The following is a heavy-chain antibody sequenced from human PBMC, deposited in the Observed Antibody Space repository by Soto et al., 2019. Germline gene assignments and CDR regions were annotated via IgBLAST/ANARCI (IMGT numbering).Heavy chain of an antibody. V-gene: IGHV1-69*12. D-gene: IGHD2-2*01. CDR2: IIPVFGRV. CDR1: GGTFNTFA. J-gene: IGHJ4*02. CDR3: ADLSLGYCITTTCPPDY. Sequence: QVQLVQSGAEVKKPGSSVKVSCMASGGTFNTFAISWVRQAPGQGLEWIGGIIPVFGRVTYAQKFQGRVTITADDSTSTAYMELSNLGSDDTAMYYCADLSLGYCITTTCPPDYWGQGTLVTVSS.